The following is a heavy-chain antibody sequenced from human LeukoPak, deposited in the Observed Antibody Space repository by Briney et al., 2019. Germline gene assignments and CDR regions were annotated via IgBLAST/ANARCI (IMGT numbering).Heavy chain of an antibody. D-gene: IGHD6-19*01. J-gene: IGHJ6*02. CDR2: VHYRWCT. CDR1: GGSISNYY. CDR3: ARHSGFLTLYYSGLDV. Sequence: PSETLSLTCTASGGSISNYYWSWMRQSPGEGLEWIGYVHYRWCTNYIPSLKSLVTVSVDMSQNQFSLKLNSVAAADTAVYFCARHSGFLTLYYSGLDVWGQGATVTVSS. V-gene: IGHV4-59*08.